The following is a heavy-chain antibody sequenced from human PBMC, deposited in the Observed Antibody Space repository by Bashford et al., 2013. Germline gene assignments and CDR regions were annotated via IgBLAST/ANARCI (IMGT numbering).Heavy chain of an antibody. CDR2: INHSGST. D-gene: IGHD4-17*01. CDR3: ARGTNYGYFDY. V-gene: IGHV4-34*01. J-gene: IGHJ4*02. Sequence: SWIRQSPGKGLEWIGEINHSGSTNYNPSLKSRVTISVDTSKNQFSLKLSSVTAADTAVYYCARGTNYGYFDYWGQGTLVTVSS.